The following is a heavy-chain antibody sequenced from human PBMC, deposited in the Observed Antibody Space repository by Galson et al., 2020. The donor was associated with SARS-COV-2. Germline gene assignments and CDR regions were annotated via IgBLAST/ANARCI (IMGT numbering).Heavy chain of an antibody. D-gene: IGHD3-22*01. J-gene: IGHJ4*02. CDR2: INPKNDDT. CDR1: GYIFIGYY. V-gene: IGHV1-2*02. CDR3: AREVPYSFDI. Sequence: GESLKISCKASGYIFIGYYLHWVRQAPGQGLEWLGWINPKNDDTSYAQKFQGRVTITKETSTDTAYMELTGLTSDDTAIYYCAREVPYSFDIWGRGTLVTVSS.